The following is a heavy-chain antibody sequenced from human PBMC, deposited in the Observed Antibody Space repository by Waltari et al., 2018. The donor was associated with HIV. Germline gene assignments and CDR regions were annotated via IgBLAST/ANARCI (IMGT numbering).Heavy chain of an antibody. V-gene: IGHV3-7*03. Sequence: EVQLVESGGGLVQPGGSLRLSCAASGFTFSSYWMSWVRQAPGKGLEWVANIKQDGSEKYYGDSVKGRFTISRDNAKNSLYLQMNSLRAEDTAVYYCARDKAEGTMVRGVTWYYYYYGMDVWGQGTTVTVSS. J-gene: IGHJ6*02. CDR3: ARDKAEGTMVRGVTWYYYYYGMDV. CDR2: IKQDGSEK. D-gene: IGHD3-10*01. CDR1: GFTFSSYW.